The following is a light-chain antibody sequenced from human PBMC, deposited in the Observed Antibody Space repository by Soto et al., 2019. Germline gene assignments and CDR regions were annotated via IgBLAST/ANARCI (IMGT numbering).Light chain of an antibody. Sequence: QSALTQPASVSGSPGQSITISCTGTSSDVGGYNYVSWYQQHPGKAPKLMIYDVSNRPSGVSNRFSGSKSGNTASLTISGLHAEDEADYYCSSYTSSGAYVFGAGTKVTVL. J-gene: IGLJ1*01. CDR3: SSYTSSGAYV. CDR1: SSDVGGYNY. V-gene: IGLV2-14*01. CDR2: DVS.